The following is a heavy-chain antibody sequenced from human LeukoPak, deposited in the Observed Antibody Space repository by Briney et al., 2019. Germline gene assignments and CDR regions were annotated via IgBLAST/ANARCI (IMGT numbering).Heavy chain of an antibody. Sequence: SETLSLTCTVSGGSISSYYWSWIRQPPGKGLEWIGYIYYSGSTNYNPSLKSRVTTSVDTSKNQFSLKLSSVTAADTAVYYCARREERYDILTGYPRRDAFDIWGQGTMVTVSS. CDR2: IYYSGST. J-gene: IGHJ3*02. CDR1: GGSISSYY. D-gene: IGHD3-9*01. V-gene: IGHV4-59*08. CDR3: ARREERYDILTGYPRRDAFDI.